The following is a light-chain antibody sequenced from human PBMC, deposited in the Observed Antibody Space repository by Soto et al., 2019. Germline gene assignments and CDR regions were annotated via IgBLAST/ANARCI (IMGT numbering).Light chain of an antibody. Sequence: EIVLTQSPATLSLSPGERATLSCRASQSVSSYLAWYQQKPGQTPRLLIYDASNRATGIPARFSGSGSGTDFTLTISRLEPEDFAVYYCQQRSSWPRTFGQGTNLEIK. CDR3: QQRSSWPRT. CDR2: DAS. V-gene: IGKV3-11*01. J-gene: IGKJ2*01. CDR1: QSVSSY.